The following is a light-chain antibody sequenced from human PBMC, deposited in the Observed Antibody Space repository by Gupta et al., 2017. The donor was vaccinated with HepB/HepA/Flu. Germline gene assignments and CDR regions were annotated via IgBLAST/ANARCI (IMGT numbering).Light chain of an antibody. CDR3: SSYTSSSTVV. Sequence: QSALPQPASVPGSPGQSITISCTGTTSDVGGYNYVSWYQQHPGKAPKLMIYDVSNRPSGVSNRFSGSKSGNTASLTISGLQAEDEADYYCSSYTSSSTVVFGGGTKLTVL. V-gene: IGLV2-14*03. CDR2: DVS. J-gene: IGLJ3*02. CDR1: TSDVGGYNY.